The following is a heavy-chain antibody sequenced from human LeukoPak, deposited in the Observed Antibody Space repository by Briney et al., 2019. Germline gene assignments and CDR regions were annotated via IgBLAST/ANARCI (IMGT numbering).Heavy chain of an antibody. CDR3: ARERYSSRTPTTFDY. V-gene: IGHV1-69*01. Sequence: ASVKVSCKASGGTFSSYAISWVRQAPGQGLEWMGGIIPIFGTANYAQKFQGRVTITADGSTSTAYMELSSLRSENTAVYYCARERYSSRTPTTFDYWGQGTLVTVSS. D-gene: IGHD6-13*01. CDR1: GGTFSSYA. CDR2: IIPIFGTA. J-gene: IGHJ4*02.